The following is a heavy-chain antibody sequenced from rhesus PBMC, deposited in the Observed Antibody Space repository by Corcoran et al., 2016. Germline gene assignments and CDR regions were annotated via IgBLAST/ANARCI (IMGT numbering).Heavy chain of an antibody. CDR1: GGSISGYD. J-gene: IGHJ3*01. D-gene: IGHD3-3*01. CDR2: VGGSSGST. Sequence: QVQLQESGPGLVKPSETLALTCAGAGGSISGYDWSWFRQQPGKGLEGNGVVGGSSGSTYYNPSLKSRVTISTDPSKNQFSLKVSSVTAADTAVYYCAREGGGITIFGVVMAPPSYDAFDFWGQGLRVTVSS. V-gene: IGHV4-165*01. CDR3: AREGGGITIFGVVMAPPSYDAFDF.